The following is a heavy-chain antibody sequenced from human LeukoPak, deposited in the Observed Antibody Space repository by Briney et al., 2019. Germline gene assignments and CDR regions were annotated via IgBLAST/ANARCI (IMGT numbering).Heavy chain of an antibody. CDR2: IYSGGST. CDR1: GFTFTTYW. V-gene: IGHV3-66*01. J-gene: IGHJ5*02. Sequence: SGESLSLSCAASGFTFTTYWMSWVRQFPGKGLEWVSVIYSGGSTYYADSVKGRFTISRDNSKNTLYLQMNSLRAEDTAVYYCARESVAANNWFDPWGQGTLVTVSS. CDR3: ARESVAANNWFDP. D-gene: IGHD6-19*01.